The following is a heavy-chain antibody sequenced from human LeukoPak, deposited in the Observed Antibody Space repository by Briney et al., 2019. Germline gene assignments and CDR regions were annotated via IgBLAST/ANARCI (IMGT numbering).Heavy chain of an antibody. Sequence: LAGGSLRLSCVVSGFSFSDYWMHWVRKAPGKGPVWVSGIKTDGSDRRYADFVKGRFTISRDNAKNTLFLQMNSLRAEDTAVYYCARDLFAAYYDSSGYHPLDPWGQGTLVTVSS. CDR2: IKTDGSDR. V-gene: IGHV3-74*01. CDR3: ARDLFAAYYDSSGYHPLDP. CDR1: GFSFSDYW. J-gene: IGHJ5*02. D-gene: IGHD3-22*01.